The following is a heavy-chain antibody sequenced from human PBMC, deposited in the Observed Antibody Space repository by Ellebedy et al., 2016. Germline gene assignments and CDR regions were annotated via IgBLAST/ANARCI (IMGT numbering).Heavy chain of an antibody. V-gene: IGHV4-39*06. CDR3: ATNAGAGPDDALDI. D-gene: IGHD6-19*01. J-gene: IGHJ3*02. Sequence: SETLSLTCTVSGGSISSSHYYWDWIRQPPGTGLEWIGTIFYSGSAYYNPSLKSRVTISVDKSKNQFILNLRSVTAADTAVYFCATNAGAGPDDALDIWGQGTMVTVSS. CDR2: IFYSGSA. CDR1: GGSISSSHYY.